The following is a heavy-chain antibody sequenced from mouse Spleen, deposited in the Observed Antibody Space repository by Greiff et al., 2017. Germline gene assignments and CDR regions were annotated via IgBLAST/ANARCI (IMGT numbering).Heavy chain of an antibody. Sequence: VQLQQSGAELVRSGASVKLSCTASGFNIKDYYMHWVKQRPEQGLEWIGWIDPENGDTEYAPKFQGKATMTADTSSNTAYLQLSSLTSEDTAVYYCNARVYGSRAMDYWGQGTSVTVSS. J-gene: IGHJ4*01. CDR2: IDPENGDT. CDR1: GFNIKDYY. V-gene: IGHV14-4*02. CDR3: NARVYGSRAMDY. D-gene: IGHD1-1*01.